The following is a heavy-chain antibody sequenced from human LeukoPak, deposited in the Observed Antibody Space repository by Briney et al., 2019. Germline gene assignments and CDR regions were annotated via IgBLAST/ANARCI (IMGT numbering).Heavy chain of an antibody. V-gene: IGHV4-4*07. CDR3: ARVQVDAEGATEDAFDI. CDR1: GGSISSYY. D-gene: IGHD1-26*01. J-gene: IGHJ3*02. Sequence: SETLSLTCTVSGGSISSYYWSWIRQPAGQGLEWIGRIYTSGSTNYNPSLKSRVTMPVDTSKNQFSLKLSSVTAADTAVYYCARVQVDAEGATEDAFDIWGQGTMVTVSS. CDR2: IYTSGST.